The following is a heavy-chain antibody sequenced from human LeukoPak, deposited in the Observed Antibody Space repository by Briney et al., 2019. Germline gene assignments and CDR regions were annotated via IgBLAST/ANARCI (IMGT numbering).Heavy chain of an antibody. CDR3: ARRGYSYLDY. CDR2: IYYSGST. CDR1: GGSISSSSYY. D-gene: IGHD5-18*01. V-gene: IGHV4-39*01. J-gene: IGHJ4*02. Sequence: PSETLSLTCTVSGGSISSSSYYWGWIRQPPEKGLEWIGSIYYSGSTYYNPSLKSRVTISVDTSKNQFSLRLSSVTAADTAVYYCARRGYSYLDYWGQGTLVTVSS.